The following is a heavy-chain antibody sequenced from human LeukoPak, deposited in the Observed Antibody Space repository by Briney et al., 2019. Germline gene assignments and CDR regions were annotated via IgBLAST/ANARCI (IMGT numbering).Heavy chain of an antibody. CDR2: ICYDGSNK. CDR1: GFTFSSYG. D-gene: IGHD3-3*01. V-gene: IGHV3-33*01. Sequence: GGSLRLSCAASGFTFSSYGMHWVRQAPGKGLEWVAVICYDGSNKYYADSVKGRFTISRDNSKNTLYLQMNSLRAEDTAVYYCARDTREEWYFLLGVYYYYGMDVWGQGTTVTVSS. CDR3: ARDTREEWYFLLGVYYYYGMDV. J-gene: IGHJ6*02.